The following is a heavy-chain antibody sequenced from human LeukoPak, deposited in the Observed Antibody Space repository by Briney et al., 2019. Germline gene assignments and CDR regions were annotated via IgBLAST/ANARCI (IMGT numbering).Heavy chain of an antibody. V-gene: IGHV4-59*02. Sequence: SETLSLTCSVSGGSVGSNYWSWVRQPPGKGLEWIGYISYSGDTKYNPSLKSRLSMSVDTSKNQCSLMRTSVTAADTAVYYCARGSGWYPHWGQGTLVTVSS. J-gene: IGHJ1*01. CDR2: ISYSGDT. CDR3: ARGSGWYPH. CDR1: GGSVGSNY. D-gene: IGHD6-19*01.